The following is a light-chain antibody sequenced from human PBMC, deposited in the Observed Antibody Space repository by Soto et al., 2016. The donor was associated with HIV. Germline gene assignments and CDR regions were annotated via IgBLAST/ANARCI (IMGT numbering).Light chain of an antibody. CDR1: QSISSW. V-gene: IGKV1-5*03. Sequence: DIQMTQSPSTLSASVGDRVTITCRASQSISSWLAWYQQKPGKAPKLLIYKASSLESGVPSRFRGSGSGTEFTLTISSLQPDDFATYYCQQFGNKPYTFGQGTKLEIK. CDR3: QQFGNKPYT. CDR2: KAS. J-gene: IGKJ2*01.